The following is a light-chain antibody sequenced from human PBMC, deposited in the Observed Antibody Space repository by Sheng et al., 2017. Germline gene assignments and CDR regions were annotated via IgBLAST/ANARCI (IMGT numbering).Light chain of an antibody. Sequence: QTVLTQPPSASGTPGQRITISCSGSSSNIGNNYVYWYRQFPGTAPKLLIYRDNQRPSGVPDRFSVSKSGTSASLAISGLRSEDEADYYCASWDDTLSGYNYVFGTGTRVTVL. CDR3: ASWDDTLSGYNYV. CDR1: SSNIGNNY. CDR2: RDN. J-gene: IGLJ1*01. V-gene: IGLV1-47*01.